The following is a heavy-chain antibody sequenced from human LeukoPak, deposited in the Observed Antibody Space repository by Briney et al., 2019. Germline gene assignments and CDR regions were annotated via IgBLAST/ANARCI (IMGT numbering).Heavy chain of an antibody. CDR2: INSDGSTT. D-gene: IGHD3-22*01. CDR1: GFTFSSYW. CDR3: ARDGYFYDSSGHYLRLDY. J-gene: IGHJ4*02. Sequence: GGSLRLSCAASGFTFSSYWMHWVRQAPGKGLMWVSRINSDGSTTTYADSVKGRFTISRDNAKNSLFLQINSLRAEDTALYYCARDGYFYDSSGHYLRLDYWGQGTLVTVSS. V-gene: IGHV3-74*01.